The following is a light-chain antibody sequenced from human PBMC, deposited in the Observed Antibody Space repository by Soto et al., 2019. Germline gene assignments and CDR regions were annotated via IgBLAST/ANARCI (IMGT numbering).Light chain of an antibody. J-gene: IGKJ3*01. CDR3: QQCDNLPPT. V-gene: IGKV1-33*01. CDR1: QDLSNS. Sequence: DIQMTQSPSSLSASVGDRVTITCQASQDLSNSVNWYQQNPGKAPKLLIYAAASLETAVPSRFSGRGSGTDFTFTITSWRPEDSATYHCQQCDNLPPTFCPGTKVDVK. CDR2: AAA.